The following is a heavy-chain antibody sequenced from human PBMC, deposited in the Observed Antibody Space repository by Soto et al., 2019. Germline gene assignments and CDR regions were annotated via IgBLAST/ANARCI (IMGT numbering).Heavy chain of an antibody. Sequence: QVQLVQSGAEVKKPGASANLSCKASGDTFKNFYIHWVRQAPGQGLEWLGMISPSGHTTTYPQKYQGRVNMTRDTSTSTRYMELSNLRSDDTAIYYCARHFGMVKDYYYFYGMDVRGQGTTVTVSS. V-gene: IGHV1-46*02. J-gene: IGHJ6*02. CDR2: ISPSGHTT. D-gene: IGHD3-3*01. CDR1: GDTFKNFY. CDR3: ARHFGMVKDYYYFYGMDV.